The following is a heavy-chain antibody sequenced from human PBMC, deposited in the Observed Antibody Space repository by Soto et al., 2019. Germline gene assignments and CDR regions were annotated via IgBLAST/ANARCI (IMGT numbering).Heavy chain of an antibody. J-gene: IGHJ4*02. D-gene: IGHD2-15*01. CDR1: GFTCGTYT. CDR3: VKGSGGSCYSPGGY. V-gene: IGHV3-23*01. Sequence: GGSLRLSCAASGFTCGTYTMIWVRQAPGKGLEWVSVICGNGDTTHYADSVKGRFIISRDNSKNTLYLQMNNLRAEDTAVYYCVKGSGGSCYSPGGYWGQGTPVTVSS. CDR2: ICGNGDTT.